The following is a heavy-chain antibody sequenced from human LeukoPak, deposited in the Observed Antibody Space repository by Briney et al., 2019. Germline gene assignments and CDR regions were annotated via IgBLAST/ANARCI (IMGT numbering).Heavy chain of an antibody. D-gene: IGHD3-22*01. CDR2: IKQDGSEK. J-gene: IGHJ3*02. CDR1: GFTFSSYW. Sequence: LSGGSLRLSCAASGFTFSSYWMSWVRQAPGKGLEWVANIKQDGSEKYYVDSVKGRFTISRDNAKNTLYLQMNSLRAEDTAVYYCAKPGFSRRGYYSSAFDIWGQGTMVTVSS. V-gene: IGHV3-7*01. CDR3: AKPGFSRRGYYSSAFDI.